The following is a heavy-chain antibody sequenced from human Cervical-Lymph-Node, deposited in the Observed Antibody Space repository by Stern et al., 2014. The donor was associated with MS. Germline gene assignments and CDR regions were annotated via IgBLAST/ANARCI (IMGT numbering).Heavy chain of an antibody. J-gene: IGHJ4*02. CDR2: INPGGGGA. CDR1: GFTFTSYD. V-gene: IGHV1-46*01. Sequence: VQLVESGAEVRKPGASVKVSCKASGFTFTSYDIHWVRQAPGQGLEWMGKINPGGGGASYAQKFQGRVTVTRDTSTNTVYMELSSLRSEDTAVYYCGRDSYDSKLRFDFWGQGTLVTVSS. D-gene: IGHD3-22*01. CDR3: GRDSYDSKLRFDF.